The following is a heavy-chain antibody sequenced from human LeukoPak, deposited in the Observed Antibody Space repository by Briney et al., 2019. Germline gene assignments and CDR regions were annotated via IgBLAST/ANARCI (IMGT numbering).Heavy chain of an antibody. D-gene: IGHD3-10*01. CDR1: GVTFTDFW. V-gene: IGHV3-7*01. J-gene: IGHJ4*02. CDR3: SGRDRSRSPRAY. CDR2: IKTEGSEE. Sequence: GGSLRLSCAAPGVTFTDFWMNWVRQAPGRGLEWVANIKTEGSEEYYVDSVKGRFAISRDNAKNEVYLEMNSLRAEDTGVYYCSGRDRSRSPRAYWGQGTLVSVSS.